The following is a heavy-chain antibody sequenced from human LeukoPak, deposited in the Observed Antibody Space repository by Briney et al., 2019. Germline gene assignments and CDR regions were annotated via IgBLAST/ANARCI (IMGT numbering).Heavy chain of an antibody. CDR1: GFTFGDYA. V-gene: IGHV3-9*01. CDR3: AKDIADYYDSSGSIDY. Sequence: GRSLRLSCAASGFTFGDYAMHWVRHAPGKGLEWVSGISWNSGSIGYADSVKGRFTISRDNAKNSLYLQMNSLRAEDTALYYCAKDIADYYDSSGSIDYWGQGTLVTVSS. CDR2: ISWNSGSI. J-gene: IGHJ4*02. D-gene: IGHD3-22*01.